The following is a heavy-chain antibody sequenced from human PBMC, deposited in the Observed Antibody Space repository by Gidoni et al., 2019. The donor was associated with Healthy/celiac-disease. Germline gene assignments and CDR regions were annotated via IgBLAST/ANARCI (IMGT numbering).Heavy chain of an antibody. CDR1: GFTFRDHY. CDR3: ARGYYDSSGYRGAFDI. Sequence: EVQLVESGGGLVQPGGSLRLSCAASGFTFRDHYMDWVRQVPGKGLEWVGRTRNKANSYTTDYAASVKGRFTISRDDSKNSLYLQMNSLKTEDTAVYYCARGYYDSSGYRGAFDIWGQGTMVTVSS. V-gene: IGHV3-72*01. J-gene: IGHJ3*02. D-gene: IGHD3-22*01. CDR2: TRNKANSYTT.